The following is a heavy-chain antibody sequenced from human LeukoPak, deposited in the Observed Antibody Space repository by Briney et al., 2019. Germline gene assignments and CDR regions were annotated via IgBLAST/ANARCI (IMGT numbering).Heavy chain of an antibody. CDR2: ISSSSSYI. CDR1: GVTFSSYS. Sequence: GGSLRLSCVASGVTFSSYSMNWVRQAPGKGLEWVSSISSSSSYIYYADSVKGRFTISRDNAKNSLYLQMNSLRAEDTAVYYCARGKGEGAFDYWGQGTLVTVSS. D-gene: IGHD1-26*01. CDR3: ARGKGEGAFDY. V-gene: IGHV3-21*01. J-gene: IGHJ4*02.